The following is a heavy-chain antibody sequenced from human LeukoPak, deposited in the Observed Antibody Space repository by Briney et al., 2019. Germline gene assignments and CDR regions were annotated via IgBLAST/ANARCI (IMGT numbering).Heavy chain of an antibody. Sequence: EGSLRLSCASTGFTFRSYGMHWLRQAPGKGLEWVAVIWYAGSNKYYADSVKDRFTISRDNSKNTLYLQMNSLRAEDTAVYYCARVLAGYTDYGGQGTLVTVSS. V-gene: IGHV3-33*01. CDR1: GFTFRSYG. D-gene: IGHD5-24*01. CDR2: IWYAGSNK. CDR3: ARVLAGYTDY. J-gene: IGHJ4*02.